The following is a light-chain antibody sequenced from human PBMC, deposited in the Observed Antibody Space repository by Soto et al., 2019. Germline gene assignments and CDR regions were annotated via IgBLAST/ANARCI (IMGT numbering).Light chain of an antibody. CDR3: CSYTSSSTWV. CDR2: DVT. V-gene: IGLV2-14*01. CDR1: SSDVGGYNF. J-gene: IGLJ3*02. Sequence: QSVLTQPASVSGSPGQSITISCTGTSSDVGGYNFVSWYQQHPGIAPKLMIFDVTNRPSGVSNRFSGSKSGNTASLTISGLQAEDEADYYCCSYTSSSTWVFGGGTKVTVL.